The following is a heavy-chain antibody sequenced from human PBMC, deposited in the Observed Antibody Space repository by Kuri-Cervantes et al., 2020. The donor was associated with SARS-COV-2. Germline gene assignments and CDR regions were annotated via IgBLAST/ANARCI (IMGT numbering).Heavy chain of an antibody. Sequence: GSLRLSCTVSGGSISSYYWSWIRQPAGKGLEWIGSIYHSGSTYYNPSLKSRVTISVDTSKNQFSLKLSSVTAADTAVYYCARGPAHDFWSGYRFDYWGQGTLVTVSS. CDR3: ARGPAHDFWSGYRFDY. V-gene: IGHV4-4*07. J-gene: IGHJ4*02. D-gene: IGHD3-3*01. CDR1: GGSISSYY. CDR2: IYHSGST.